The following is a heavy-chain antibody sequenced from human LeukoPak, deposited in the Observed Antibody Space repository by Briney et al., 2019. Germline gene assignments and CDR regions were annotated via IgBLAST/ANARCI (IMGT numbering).Heavy chain of an antibody. CDR1: GFTVSSDS. CDR2: IYSGGST. D-gene: IGHD6-13*01. J-gene: IGHJ6*03. CDR3: ARVPPIAAAGSENYYYYYYMDV. V-gene: IGHV3-53*01. Sequence: GGSLRLSCTVSGFTVSSDSMSWVRQAPGKGLEWVSFIYSGGSTHYSDSVKGRFTISRDNSKNTLYLQMNSLRAEDTAVYYCARVPPIAAAGSENYYYYYYMDVWGKGTTVTVSS.